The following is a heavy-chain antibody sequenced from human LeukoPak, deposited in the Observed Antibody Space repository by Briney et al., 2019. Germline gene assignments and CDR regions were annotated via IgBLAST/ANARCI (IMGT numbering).Heavy chain of an antibody. Sequence: GRSLRLSCAASGFTFSSYGMHWVRQAPGKGLEWVTVIWFDGSHQYYADSARGRFTVSRDNSKNTLYLQMNSLRAEDTAVYYCAREKFDSGSHTTPDYWGQGTLVTVSS. D-gene: IGHD1-26*01. J-gene: IGHJ4*02. CDR2: IWFDGSHQ. CDR1: GFTFSSYG. CDR3: AREKFDSGSHTTPDY. V-gene: IGHV3-33*08.